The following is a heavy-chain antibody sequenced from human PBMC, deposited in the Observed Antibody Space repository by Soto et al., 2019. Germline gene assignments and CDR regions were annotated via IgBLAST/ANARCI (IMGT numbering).Heavy chain of an antibody. CDR1: GYIFAGYW. D-gene: IGHD3-22*01. CDR3: ARQIYDSDTGPNCQYYLDS. Sequence: GESLKISCKGSGYIFAGYWITCVRQRPGKGLEWMGRIDPSDSQTYYSPSFRGHVTISVTKSITTVFLQWSSLRASDTAMYYCARQIYDSDTGPNCQYYLDSWAKGIPVTIFS. CDR2: IDPSDSQT. V-gene: IGHV5-10-1*01. J-gene: IGHJ5*01.